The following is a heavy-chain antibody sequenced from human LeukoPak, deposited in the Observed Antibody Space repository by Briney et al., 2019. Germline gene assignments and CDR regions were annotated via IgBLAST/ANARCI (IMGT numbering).Heavy chain of an antibody. CDR2: FDPEDGET. V-gene: IGHV1-24*01. CDR3: ATFPIGYCSSTSCPYYFDY. Sequence: GASVKVSCKVSGYTLTELSMHWVRQAPGKGLEWMGGFDPEDGETIYAQKFQGRVTMTEDTSTDTAYMELSSLRSEDTAVYYCATFPIGYCSSTSCPYYFDYWGQGTLVTVSS. J-gene: IGHJ4*02. D-gene: IGHD2-2*03. CDR1: GYTLTELS.